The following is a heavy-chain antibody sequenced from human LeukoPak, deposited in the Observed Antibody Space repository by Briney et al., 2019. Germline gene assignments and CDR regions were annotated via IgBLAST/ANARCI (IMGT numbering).Heavy chain of an antibody. D-gene: IGHD3-10*01. CDR2: INPNSGGT. CDR3: ARDLTVLWFGESSHNLDY. Sequence: GASVKVACKASGYTFTGYYMHWVRQAPGQGLEWMGWINPNSGGTNYAQKFQGRVTMTRDTSISTAYMELSRLRSDDTAVYYCARDLTVLWFGESSHNLDYWGQGTLVTVSS. CDR1: GYTFTGYY. J-gene: IGHJ4*02. V-gene: IGHV1-2*02.